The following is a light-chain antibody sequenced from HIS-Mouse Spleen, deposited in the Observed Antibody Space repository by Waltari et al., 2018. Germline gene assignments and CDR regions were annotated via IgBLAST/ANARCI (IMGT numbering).Light chain of an antibody. V-gene: IGLV3-25*03. CDR2: NDR. Sequence: SYELTQPPSVSVSPGQTARITCAGDALPKQHAYWYQQKPGQAPGLVIYNDRERPSGIPERFSGSSSGTTVTLTISGVQAEDEADYYCQSADSSGTGWVFGGGTKLTVL. J-gene: IGLJ3*02. CDR3: QSADSSGTGWV. CDR1: ALPKQH.